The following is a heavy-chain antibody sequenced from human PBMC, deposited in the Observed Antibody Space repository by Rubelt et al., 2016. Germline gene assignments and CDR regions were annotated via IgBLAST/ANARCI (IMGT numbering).Heavy chain of an antibody. V-gene: IGHV1-8*01. Sequence: RGLEWMGWMNPNSGNTGYAQKFQGRVTMTRNTSISTAYMEPSSLRSEDTAVYYCARAAAGTDYWGQGTLVTVSS. CDR3: ARAAAGTDY. J-gene: IGHJ4*02. CDR2: MNPNSGNT. D-gene: IGHD6-13*01.